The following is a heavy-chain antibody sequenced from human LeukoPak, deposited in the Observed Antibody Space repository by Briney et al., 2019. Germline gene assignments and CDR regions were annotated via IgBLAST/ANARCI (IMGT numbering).Heavy chain of an antibody. D-gene: IGHD1-26*01. CDR1: GGSISSSSYY. CDR3: ARGRSNYYGMDV. V-gene: IGHV4-39*07. J-gene: IGHJ6*02. CDR2: IYYSGST. Sequence: SETLSLTCTVSGGSISSSSYYWGWVRQPPGKGLEWIGSIYYSGSTHYNPSLKSRVTISVDTSKNQFSLKVSSVTAADTAVYYCARGRSNYYGMDVWGQGTTVTVSS.